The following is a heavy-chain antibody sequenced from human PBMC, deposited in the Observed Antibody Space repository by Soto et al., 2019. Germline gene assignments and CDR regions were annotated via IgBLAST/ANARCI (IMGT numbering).Heavy chain of an antibody. CDR3: ARGKHIVVVPAAVGRAFDI. CDR2: INHSGST. J-gene: IGHJ3*02. V-gene: IGHV4-34*01. D-gene: IGHD2-2*01. CDR1: GGSFSGYY. Sequence: QVQLQQWGAGLLKPSETLSLTCAVYGGSFSGYYWSWIRQPPGKGLEWFGEINHSGSTNYNPSLKSRVTISVDTSKNQFSLKLSSVTAADTAVYYCARGKHIVVVPAAVGRAFDIWGQGTMVTVSS.